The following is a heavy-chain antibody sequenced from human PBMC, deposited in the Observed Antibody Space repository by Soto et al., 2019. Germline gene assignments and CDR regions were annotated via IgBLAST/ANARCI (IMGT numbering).Heavy chain of an antibody. CDR1: GYTFSGYY. CDR2: INPNSGGT. D-gene: IGHD2-2*02. Sequence: QEQLVQSGAEVKKPGASVKVSCKASGYTFSGYYIHWLRQSPGQGLEWMGWINPNSGGTNYAQKFQVRVTVTRDTPTSTAYMELSRLTSDDTAVYYCARSLTEGYCTITGCYTRPLYGMDVWGQGTTVTVSS. V-gene: IGHV1-2*02. J-gene: IGHJ6*02. CDR3: ARSLTEGYCTITGCYTRPLYGMDV.